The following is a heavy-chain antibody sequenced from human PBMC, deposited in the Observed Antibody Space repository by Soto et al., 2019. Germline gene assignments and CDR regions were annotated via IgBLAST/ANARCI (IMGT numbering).Heavy chain of an antibody. V-gene: IGHV1-69*12. J-gene: IGHJ6*02. CDR1: GGTFSSYS. Sequence: QVQLVQSGAEVKRPGSSVKVSCKASGGTFSSYSISWVRQAPGQGLEWMGGIIPVFNSANYAQKFQGRISIIADESTGTVYMELSSLRSEDMAVYYCARHYGSGTYFYYYGMDVWGQGTTVTVSS. D-gene: IGHD3-10*01. CDR3: ARHYGSGTYFYYYGMDV. CDR2: IIPVFNSA.